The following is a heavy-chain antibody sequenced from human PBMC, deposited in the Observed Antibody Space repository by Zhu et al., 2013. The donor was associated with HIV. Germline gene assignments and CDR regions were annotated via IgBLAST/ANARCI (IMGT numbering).Heavy chain of an antibody. J-gene: IGHJ6*02. CDR3: AREDCGGDCYVSYYYYYGMDV. CDR1: GGTFSSYA. D-gene: IGHD2-21*02. CDR2: IIPIFGTA. Sequence: VQLVQSGAEVKKPGSSVKVSCKASGGTFSSYAISWVRQAPGQGLEWMGGIIPIFGTANYAQKFQGRVTITADKSTSTAYMELSSLRSEDTAVYYCAREDCGGDCYVSYYYYYGMDVWGQGTTVTVSS. V-gene: IGHV1-69*06.